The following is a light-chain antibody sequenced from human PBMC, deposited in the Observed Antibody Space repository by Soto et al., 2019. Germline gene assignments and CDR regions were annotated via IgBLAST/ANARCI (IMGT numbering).Light chain of an antibody. J-gene: IGKJ1*01. CDR3: QRYHEYW. CDR2: DAS. Sequence: DIQMTQSPSTLSASVADRVTITCRASQSISSRLAWYQQKPGKAPKLLIYDASSLESGVPSRFSGSGSGTEFTLTILRLQADEVAYCHRQRYHEYWFGQGTKVDIK. V-gene: IGKV1-5*01. CDR1: QSISSR.